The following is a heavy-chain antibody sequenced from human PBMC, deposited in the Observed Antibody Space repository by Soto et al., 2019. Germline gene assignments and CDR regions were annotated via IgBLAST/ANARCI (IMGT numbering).Heavy chain of an antibody. V-gene: IGHV3-23*01. D-gene: IGHD6-19*01. J-gene: IGHJ4*02. Sequence: EVQLLESGGGLVQPGGSLRLSCAASGLTFNSYAMSWVRQAPGKGMEWVSVISGSGGSTYYADSVKGRFTISRDNSKNTLYLQMNCLRAEDTAVYYCAKCSPRYSSGLKAYYFDYWGQGTLVTVSS. CDR2: ISGSGGST. CDR1: GLTFNSYA. CDR3: AKCSPRYSSGLKAYYFDY.